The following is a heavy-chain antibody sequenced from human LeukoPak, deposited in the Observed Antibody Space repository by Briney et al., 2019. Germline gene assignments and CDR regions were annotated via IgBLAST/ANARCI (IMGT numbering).Heavy chain of an antibody. V-gene: IGHV1-69*05. CDR2: IIPIFGTA. CDR3: ARNPYDILTGYGYYFDY. CDR1: GGTFSSYA. Sequence: SVKASCKASGGTFSSYAISWVRQAPGQGLEWMGRIIPIFGTANYAQKFQGRVTITTDESTSTAYMELSGLRSEDTAVYYCARNPYDILTGYGYYFDYWGQGTLVTVSS. J-gene: IGHJ4*02. D-gene: IGHD3-9*01.